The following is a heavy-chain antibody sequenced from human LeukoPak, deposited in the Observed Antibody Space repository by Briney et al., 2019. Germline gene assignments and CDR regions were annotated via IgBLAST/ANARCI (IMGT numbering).Heavy chain of an antibody. Sequence: PSETLSLTCTVSGGSISSYYWSWLRQPPGKGLEWIGYIYYSGSTNYNPSLKSRVTISVETSKNEFSLKLRSVTAAGTAVYYCARVTGYRVEDYFDYWGQGTLVTVSS. CDR1: GGSISSYY. CDR3: ARVTGYRVEDYFDY. J-gene: IGHJ4*02. D-gene: IGHD6-13*01. CDR2: IYYSGST. V-gene: IGHV4-59*01.